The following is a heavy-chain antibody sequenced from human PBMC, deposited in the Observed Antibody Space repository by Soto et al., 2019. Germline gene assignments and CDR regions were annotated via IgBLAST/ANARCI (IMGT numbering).Heavy chain of an antibody. V-gene: IGHV1-8*01. CDR3: ARVGPGMVVVPAATRNWFDP. CDR1: GSTFTSYD. D-gene: IGHD2-2*01. Sequence: ASVKVSCKASGSTFTSYDINWVRQATGQGLEWMGWMNPNSGNTGYAQKFQGRVTMTRNTSISTAYMELSSVTAADTAVYYCARVGPGMVVVPAATRNWFDPWGQGTLVTVSS. J-gene: IGHJ5*02. CDR2: MNPNSGNT.